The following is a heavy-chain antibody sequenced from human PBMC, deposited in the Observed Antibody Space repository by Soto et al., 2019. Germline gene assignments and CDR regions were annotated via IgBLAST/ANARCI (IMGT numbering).Heavy chain of an antibody. D-gene: IGHD3-22*01. J-gene: IGHJ6*02. CDR2: ISSSSSYI. Sequence: SGGSLRLSCAASGFTFSSYSMNWVRQAPGKGLEWVSSISSSSSYIYYADSVKGRFTISRDNAKNSLYLQMNSLRAEDTAVYYCASYYPGAYYYGMDVWGQGTTVTV. CDR1: GFTFSSYS. CDR3: ASYYPGAYYYGMDV. V-gene: IGHV3-21*01.